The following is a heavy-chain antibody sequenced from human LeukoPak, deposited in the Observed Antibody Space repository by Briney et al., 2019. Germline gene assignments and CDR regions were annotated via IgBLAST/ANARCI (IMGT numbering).Heavy chain of an antibody. CDR2: IKSKTDGWTT. D-gene: IGHD3-9*01. CDR3: TTAGYFDWLSYYFDY. CDR1: GFTFSNAW. V-gene: IGHV3-15*01. J-gene: IGHJ4*02. Sequence: GGSLRLSCAASGFTFSNAWMSWLRQAPGKGLEWVGRIKSKTDGWTTDYAAPVKGRFTISRDDSKNTLYLQMNSLKTEDTAVYYCTTAGYFDWLSYYFDYWGQGTLVTVSS.